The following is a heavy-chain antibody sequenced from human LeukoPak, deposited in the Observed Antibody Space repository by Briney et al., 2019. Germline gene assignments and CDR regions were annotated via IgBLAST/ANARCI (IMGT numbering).Heavy chain of an antibody. CDR2: VYHTGTS. CDR1: GDSITGYY. CDR3: ARALDTWSALDY. Sequence: PSETLSLTCTVSGDSITGYYWTWVRQPPGKGLEWIGYVYHTGTSNYNPSVRSRITMSADTSKNQYSMKLTSVTAADTAVYFCARALDTWSALDYWGLGTLVTVSS. J-gene: IGHJ4*02. D-gene: IGHD5-18*01. V-gene: IGHV4-59*01.